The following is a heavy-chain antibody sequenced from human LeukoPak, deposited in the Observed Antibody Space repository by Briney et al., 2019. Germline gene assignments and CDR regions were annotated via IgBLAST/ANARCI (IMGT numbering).Heavy chain of an antibody. CDR2: IKGDESAK. CDR3: ARHVVGSLDY. V-gene: IGHV3-7*01. J-gene: IGHJ4*02. D-gene: IGHD1-26*01. Sequence: GGSLRLSCAASGFTFSTYWMAWVRQAPGKGLEWVANIKGDESAKHQADSVKGRFTISRDNAQNSVYLQMSSLRGEDTAVYYCARHVVGSLDYWGQGTLVTVSS. CDR1: GFTFSTYW.